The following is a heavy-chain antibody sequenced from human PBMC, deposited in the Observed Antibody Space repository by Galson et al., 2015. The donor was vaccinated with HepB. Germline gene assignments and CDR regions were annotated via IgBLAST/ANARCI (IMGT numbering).Heavy chain of an antibody. V-gene: IGHV7-4-1*02. CDR3: ARGSRIAVAGEYYYYGMDV. CDR2: INTNTGNP. D-gene: IGHD6-19*01. CDR1: GYTFTSYA. Sequence: SVKVSCKASGYTFTSYAMNWVRQAPGQGLEWMGWINTNTGNPTYAQGFTGRFVFSLDTSVSTAYLQISSLKAEDTAVYYCARGSRIAVAGEYYYYGMDVWGQGTTVTVSS. J-gene: IGHJ6*02.